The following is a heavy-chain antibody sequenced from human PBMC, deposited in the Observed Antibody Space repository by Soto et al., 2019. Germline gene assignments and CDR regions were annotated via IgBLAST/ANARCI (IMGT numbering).Heavy chain of an antibody. J-gene: IGHJ4*02. V-gene: IGHV3-30*18. CDR3: AKDIAAAREVLDY. Sequence: GGSLRLSCAASGFTFSSYGMHWVRQAPGKGLEWVAVISYDGSNKYYADSVKGRFTISRDNSKNTLYLQMNSLRAEDTAVYYCAKDIAAAREVLDYWGQGTLVTVPS. D-gene: IGHD6-13*01. CDR1: GFTFSSYG. CDR2: ISYDGSNK.